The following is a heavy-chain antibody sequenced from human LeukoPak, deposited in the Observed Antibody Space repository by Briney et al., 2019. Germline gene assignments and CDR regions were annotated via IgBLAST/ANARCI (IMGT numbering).Heavy chain of an antibody. CDR1: GFTFSTYE. CDR3: ARDLSGGKYYALGFDY. D-gene: IGHD2-15*01. V-gene: IGHV3-48*03. J-gene: IGHJ4*02. CDR2: ITNSGSTI. Sequence: GGSRRLSCAASGFTFSTYEMNWVRQAPGEGLEWVSYITNSGSTIYYADSVKGRFTITRDNAKKSLYLQMNSLRVEDTAVYYCARDLSGGKYYALGFDYWGQGTLVTVSS.